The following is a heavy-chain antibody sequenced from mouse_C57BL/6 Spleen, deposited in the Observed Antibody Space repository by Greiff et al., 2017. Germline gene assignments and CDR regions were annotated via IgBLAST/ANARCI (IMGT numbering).Heavy chain of an antibody. CDR1: GFTFSDYG. J-gene: IGHJ4*01. Sequence: EVHLVESGGGLVKPGGSLKLSCAASGFTFSDYGMHWVRQAPEKGLEWVAYISSGSSTIYYADTVKGRFTISRDNAKNTLFLQMTSLKSEDTAMYYCAISYYYGTMDYWGQGTSVTVSS. CDR2: ISSGSSTI. CDR3: AISYYYGTMDY. V-gene: IGHV5-17*01. D-gene: IGHD1-1*01.